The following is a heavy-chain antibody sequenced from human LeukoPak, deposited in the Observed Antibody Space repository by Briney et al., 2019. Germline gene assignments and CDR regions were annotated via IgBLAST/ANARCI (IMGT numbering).Heavy chain of an antibody. CDR3: ARGSFLTGYFEY. J-gene: IGHJ4*02. CDR2: IYYSGST. CDR1: GGSFSDYY. D-gene: IGHD3-9*01. Sequence: SETLSLTCAVYGGSFSDYYWSWIRQPPGKGLEWIGSIYYSGSTNYNPSLKSRVTISVDTSKNQFSLKLSSVTAADTAVYYCARGSFLTGYFEYWGQGTLVTVSS. V-gene: IGHV4-59*01.